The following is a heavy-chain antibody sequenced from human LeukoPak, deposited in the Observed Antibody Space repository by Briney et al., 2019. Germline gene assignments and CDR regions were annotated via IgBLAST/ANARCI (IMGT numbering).Heavy chain of an antibody. V-gene: IGHV3-13*01. D-gene: IGHD3-22*01. Sequence: GSLRLSCAASGFTFSSYDMHWVRQATGKGLEWVSAIGTAGDTYYPGSVKGRFTISRENAKNSLYLQMNSLRAGDTAVYYCARGGYYDSSGYPNSLSDAFDIWGQGTMVTVSS. J-gene: IGHJ3*02. CDR1: GFTFSSYD. CDR3: ARGGYYDSSGYPNSLSDAFDI. CDR2: IGTAGDT.